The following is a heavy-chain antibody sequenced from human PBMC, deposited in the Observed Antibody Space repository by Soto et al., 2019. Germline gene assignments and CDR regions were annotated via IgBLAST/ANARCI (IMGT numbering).Heavy chain of an antibody. Sequence: EVQLLESGGGLEQPGGSLRLSCAASGFTFSSYAMSWVRQAPGKGLEWVSAIRGSGDRTYYADSVKGRFTISRDNSKNQVNLQMNSLRAEDTAVYYCAKGYCSGGDCYRALLDYWGQGTLVTVSS. J-gene: IGHJ4*02. CDR1: GFTFSSYA. V-gene: IGHV3-23*01. CDR2: IRGSGDRT. CDR3: AKGYCSGGDCYRALLDY. D-gene: IGHD2-15*01.